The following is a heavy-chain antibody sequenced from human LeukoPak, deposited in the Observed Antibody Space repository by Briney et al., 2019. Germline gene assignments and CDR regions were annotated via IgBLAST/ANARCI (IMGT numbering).Heavy chain of an antibody. CDR2: ISGGGVAT. D-gene: IGHD6-6*01. Sequence: GGSLRLSCAASGFTFSSYSMNWVRQAPGMGLEWVSAISGGGVATFYADSVKGRFTISRDNSKNTLHLQMSSLRAEDTAVFYCAKSLTIAPLSPFDYWGQGALVIVSS. CDR1: GFTFSSYS. CDR3: AKSLTIAPLSPFDY. J-gene: IGHJ4*02. V-gene: IGHV3-23*01.